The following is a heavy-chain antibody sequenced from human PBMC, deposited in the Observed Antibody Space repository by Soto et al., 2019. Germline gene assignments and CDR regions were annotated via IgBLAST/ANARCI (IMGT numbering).Heavy chain of an antibody. V-gene: IGHV3-30*18. CDR3: AKGGNFWSGYNYYGMDV. Sequence: QVHLVESGGGVVQPGRSLRLSCATSGFTFRNYAMHWVRQAPGKGLEWVAVISYDGSREYYADSVKGRFTISRDNSDRILYLQMISLRPEDTAVYYSAKGGNFWSGYNYYGMDVWGQGTTVTVSS. CDR1: GFTFRNYA. CDR2: ISYDGSRE. D-gene: IGHD3-3*01. J-gene: IGHJ6*02.